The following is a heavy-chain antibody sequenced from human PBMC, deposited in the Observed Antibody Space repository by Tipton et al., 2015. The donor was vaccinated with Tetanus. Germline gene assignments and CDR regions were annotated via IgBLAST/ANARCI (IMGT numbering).Heavy chain of an antibody. CDR1: GFTVSSNY. CDR3: ASYSYGLSVGLDY. J-gene: IGHJ4*02. CDR2: IYSGGST. Sequence: SLRLSCAASGFTVSSNYMSWVRQAPGKGLEWVSVIYSGGSTYYADSVKGRFTISRDNSKNTLYLQMNSLRAEDTAVYYCASYSYGLSVGLDYWGQGTLVTVSS. V-gene: IGHV3-53*01. D-gene: IGHD5-18*01.